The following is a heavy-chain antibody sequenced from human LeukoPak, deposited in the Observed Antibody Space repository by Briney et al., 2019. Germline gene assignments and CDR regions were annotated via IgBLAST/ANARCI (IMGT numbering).Heavy chain of an antibody. CDR2: IYTGGST. Sequence: SETLSLTCTVSGGSISTYYWTWIRQPAGKGLEWIGRIYTGGSTNYNPSLKSRVTMSRDTSKSQFSLKFTSVTAADTAVYYCARIMVVPAAISHFDYWGQGILVTVSS. CDR1: GGSISTYY. V-gene: IGHV4-4*07. CDR3: ARIMVVPAAISHFDY. D-gene: IGHD2-2*02. J-gene: IGHJ4*02.